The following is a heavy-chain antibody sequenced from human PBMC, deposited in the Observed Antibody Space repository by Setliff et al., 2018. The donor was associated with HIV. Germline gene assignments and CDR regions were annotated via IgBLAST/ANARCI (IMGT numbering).Heavy chain of an antibody. V-gene: IGHV4-30-4*08. D-gene: IGHD3-16*01. CDR2: IYNSGST. CDR3: ARDVPWGDYYYYMDV. CDR1: GGSISSGDYY. Sequence: PSETLSLTCTVSGGSISSGDYYWTWIRQPPGKGLEWIGYIYNSGSTYYEPSLRGRVTISIDRSKNQFSLKLNSVTAADTAVYYCARDVPWGDYYYYMDVWGKGTTVTVSS. J-gene: IGHJ6*03.